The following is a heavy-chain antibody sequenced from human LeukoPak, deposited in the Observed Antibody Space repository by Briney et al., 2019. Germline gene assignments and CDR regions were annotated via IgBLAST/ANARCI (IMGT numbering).Heavy chain of an antibody. J-gene: IGHJ4*02. CDR1: GFTFSSYN. V-gene: IGHV3-21*01. CDR3: ARVLETDCRGGSCYSGLDY. Sequence: GGSLRLSCAASGFTFSSYNMNWVRQAPGRGLEWVSSISRTGSYIYYADSVKGRFTISRDNAQNSLYLQMNSLRVEDTAGYYCARVLETDCRGGSCYSGLDYWGQGTLVTVSS. D-gene: IGHD2-15*01. CDR2: ISRTGSYI.